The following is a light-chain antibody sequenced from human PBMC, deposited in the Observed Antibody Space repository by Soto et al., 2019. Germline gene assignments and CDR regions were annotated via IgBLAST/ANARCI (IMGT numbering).Light chain of an antibody. J-gene: IGKJ2*01. CDR3: QQYGRSPYT. CDR2: GAS. Sequence: EVVLTQSPGSLSLSPGERATLSCRASQSISRTFVAWYQQKPGQARRLLIYGASNRATGIPDRFSGSGSGADFTLTISRLEPEDVAVYYCQQYGRSPYTFGQGTRLAIK. V-gene: IGKV3-20*01. CDR1: QSISRTF.